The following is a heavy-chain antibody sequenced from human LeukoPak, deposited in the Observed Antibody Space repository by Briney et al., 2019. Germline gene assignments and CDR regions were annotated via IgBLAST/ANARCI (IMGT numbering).Heavy chain of an antibody. J-gene: IGHJ4*02. D-gene: IGHD6-19*01. CDR1: GFTFSTYS. V-gene: IGHV3-21*01. CDR2: ISSSSTYI. CDR3: ARDLNTGYSSGWYIDY. Sequence: GGSLRLSCAASGFTFSTYSVNWVRQAPGKGLEWVSSISSSSTYIYYADSVKGRFTISRDNAKNSLYLQMSSLRAEDTAVYYCARDLNTGYSSGWYIDYWGQGTLVTVSS.